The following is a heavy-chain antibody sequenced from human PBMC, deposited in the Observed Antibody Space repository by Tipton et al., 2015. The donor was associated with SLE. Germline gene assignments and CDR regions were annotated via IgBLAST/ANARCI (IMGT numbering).Heavy chain of an antibody. CDR1: GGTFSSYA. CDR2: TSAYNGNT. V-gene: IGHV1-18*01. D-gene: IGHD3-3*01. CDR3: ARDPWSGGFI. J-gene: IGHJ4*02. Sequence: QSGPEVKKPGSSVKVSCKASGGTFSSYAISWVRQAPGQGLEWMGWTSAYNGNTQHAQKFQGRLTMTRDTMTSTAYMELRSLTFDDTAVYYCARDPWSGGFIWGQGTLVTVSS.